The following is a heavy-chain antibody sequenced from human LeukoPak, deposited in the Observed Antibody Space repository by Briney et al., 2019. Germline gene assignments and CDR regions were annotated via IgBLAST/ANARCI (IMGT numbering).Heavy chain of an antibody. CDR2: INWNGGST. D-gene: IGHD6-19*01. J-gene: IGHJ4*02. CDR3: ARDISSGWYFDY. Sequence: GGSLRLSCAVSGFTFDDYGMSWVRHAPGKGLEWVSGINWNGGSTGYVGSVKGRFTISRDNAKNSLHLQMNSLRAEDTALYYCARDISSGWYFDYWGQGTLVTVSS. V-gene: IGHV3-20*04. CDR1: GFTFDDYG.